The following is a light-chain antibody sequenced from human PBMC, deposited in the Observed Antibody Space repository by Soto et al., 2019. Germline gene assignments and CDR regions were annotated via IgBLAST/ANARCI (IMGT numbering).Light chain of an antibody. Sequence: MTQSPATLSVSPGERATLSCWASETVATNLAWYQQKPGQAPRLLISGASTRAAGISDRFRGSGSGTEFTLTISSLRSEDSAIYYCQQYFEWPPMTFGQGTKVDIK. CDR3: QQYFEWPPMT. V-gene: IGKV3-15*01. J-gene: IGKJ1*01. CDR2: GAS. CDR1: ETVATN.